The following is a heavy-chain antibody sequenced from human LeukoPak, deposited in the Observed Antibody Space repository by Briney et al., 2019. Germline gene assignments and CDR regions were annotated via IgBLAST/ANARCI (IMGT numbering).Heavy chain of an antibody. CDR3: ARTPPTRNDYGGSDAFDI. D-gene: IGHD4-23*01. V-gene: IGHV4-31*03. Sequence: PSETLSLTCTVSGGSISSGGYYWSWIRQHPGKGLEWIGYIYYSGSTYYNPSLKSRVTISVDTSKNQFSLKLSSVTAADTAVYYCARTPPTRNDYGGSDAFDIWGQGTMVTVSS. J-gene: IGHJ3*02. CDR1: GGSISSGGYY. CDR2: IYYSGST.